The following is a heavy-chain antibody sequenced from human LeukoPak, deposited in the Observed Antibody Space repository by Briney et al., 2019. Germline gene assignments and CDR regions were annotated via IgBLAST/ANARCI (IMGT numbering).Heavy chain of an antibody. CDR1: GYTFSNYG. Sequence: ASVKVSCKASGYTFSNYGITWVRQVPGQGLECMGWISGYNGNTNYEQKFHGRDTMTIDKSTTTAYMELSSLASDDTGVYYCARQSVVLSRSPDDAFDIWGQGTRVIVSS. J-gene: IGHJ3*02. D-gene: IGHD2-21*01. V-gene: IGHV1-18*04. CDR2: ISGYNGNT. CDR3: ARQSVVLSRSPDDAFDI.